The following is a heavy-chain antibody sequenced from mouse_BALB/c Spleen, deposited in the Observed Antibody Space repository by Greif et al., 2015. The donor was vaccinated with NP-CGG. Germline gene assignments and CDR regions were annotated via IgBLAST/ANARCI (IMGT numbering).Heavy chain of an antibody. CDR2: IDPANGNT. Sequence: EVQLQQSGAGLVKPGASVKLSCTASGFNIKDTYMHWVKQRPEQGLEWIGRIDPANGNTKYDPKFQGKATITADTSSNTAYLQLSSLTSEDTAVYYYARGSESGCWGQGTTLTVSS. CDR3: ARGSESGC. V-gene: IGHV14-3*02. D-gene: IGHD6-2*01. CDR1: GFNIKDTY. J-gene: IGHJ2*01.